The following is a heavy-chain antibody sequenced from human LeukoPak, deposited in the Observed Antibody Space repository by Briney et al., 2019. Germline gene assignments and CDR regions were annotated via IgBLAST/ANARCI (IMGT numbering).Heavy chain of an antibody. V-gene: IGHV4-39*01. J-gene: IGHJ4*02. CDR3: ARLTGSSYGVFDS. CDR2: IFYRGDT. D-gene: IGHD5-18*01. CDR1: GGSIDSSSHY. Sequence: PSETLSLTCTVSGGSIDSSSHYWGWIRQPPGKGLEWTGNIFYRGDTYYDPSLKSRVTMSVDVSNNQFSLKLNSVAAADTAVYFCARLTGSSYGVFDSWGQGALVTVSS.